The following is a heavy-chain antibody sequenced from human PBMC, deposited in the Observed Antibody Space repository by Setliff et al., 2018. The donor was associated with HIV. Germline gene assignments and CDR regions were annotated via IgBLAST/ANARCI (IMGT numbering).Heavy chain of an antibody. D-gene: IGHD3-16*01. J-gene: IGHJ6*02. Sequence: GGSLRLSCAASGFTFSDYVMYWVRQAPGKGLEWVTVISYDGSNESYADSVKGRFTLSRDNAKNTLYLQMKSFRAEDTAVYYCAREEGGLYGMDVWGQGTTVTVSS. CDR1: GFTFSDYV. CDR2: ISYDGSNE. V-gene: IGHV3-30*04. CDR3: AREEGGLYGMDV.